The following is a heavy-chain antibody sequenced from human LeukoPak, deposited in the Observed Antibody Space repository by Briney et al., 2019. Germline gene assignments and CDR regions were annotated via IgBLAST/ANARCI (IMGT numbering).Heavy chain of an antibody. Sequence: ASVKVSCKASGYTFTSYDINWVRQATGQGLEWLGWMNPNSGNTGYAQNFQGRVTMTRDTSIDIAYMELTSLRYEDTAVYYCARDYYGSKSSSFDPWGQGTLVTVSS. CDR2: MNPNSGNT. CDR1: GYTFTSYD. J-gene: IGHJ5*02. D-gene: IGHD3-10*01. V-gene: IGHV1-8*01. CDR3: ARDYYGSKSSSFDP.